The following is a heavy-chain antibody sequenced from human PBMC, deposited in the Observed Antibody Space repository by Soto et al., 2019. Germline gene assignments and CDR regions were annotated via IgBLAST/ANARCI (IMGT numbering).Heavy chain of an antibody. J-gene: IGHJ6*03. CDR2: IGPSLGIA. Sequence: QVQLVQSGAEVKKPWSSVKVSCKASGGTFSSYTISWVRQAPGQGLEWLGRIGPSLGIANYAQKFQGRVTITADKATSTAYTELSSLRSEDTAVYYCARDGGWRGYSDGLHTPHYYYVDVWGKGTTVTVSS. CDR3: ARDGGWRGYSDGLHTPHYYYVDV. V-gene: IGHV1-69*08. D-gene: IGHD5-18*01. CDR1: GGTFSSYT.